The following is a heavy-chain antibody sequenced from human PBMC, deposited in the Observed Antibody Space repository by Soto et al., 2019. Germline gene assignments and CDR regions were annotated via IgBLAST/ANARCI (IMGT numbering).Heavy chain of an antibody. V-gene: IGHV1-46*01. CDR1: GYTFTSYY. J-gene: IGHJ6*03. CDR2: INPSGGST. D-gene: IGHD5-18*01. Sequence: ASVKVSCKASGYTFTSYYMHWVRQAPGQGLEWMGIINPSGGSTSYAQKFQGRVTMTRDTSTSTVYMELSSLRSEDTAVYYCASWSGGDTAMATLVHYYYMDVWGKGTTVTVSS. CDR3: ASWSGGDTAMATLVHYYYMDV.